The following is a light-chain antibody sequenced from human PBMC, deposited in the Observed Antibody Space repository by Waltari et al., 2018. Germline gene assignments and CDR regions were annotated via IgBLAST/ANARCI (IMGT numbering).Light chain of an antibody. CDR2: WAS. J-gene: IGKJ1*01. CDR1: QSLLYSLNNKNY. Sequence: DIVMTQSPNSLDVSLGERATISFKCSQSLLYSLNNKNYLAWYQQKPGQPPKLLISWASTRKSGVPDRFSGSGSGTDFTLIVSSLQAEDVAVYYCQQYDSTPPTFGQGTRVEIK. CDR3: QQYDSTPPT. V-gene: IGKV4-1*01.